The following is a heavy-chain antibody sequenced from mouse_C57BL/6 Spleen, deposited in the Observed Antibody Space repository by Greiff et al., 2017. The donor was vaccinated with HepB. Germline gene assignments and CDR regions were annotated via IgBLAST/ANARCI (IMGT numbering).Heavy chain of an antibody. CDR2: IYPGSGST. D-gene: IGHD2-1*01. V-gene: IGHV1-55*01. Sequence: VQLQQPGAELVKPGASVKMSCKASGYTFTSYWITWVKQRPGQGLEWIGDIYPGSGSTNYNEKFKSKATLTVATSSSTAYMQLSSLTSEDSAVYYCAAGCNYDVDYWGQGTTLTVSS. CDR1: GYTFTSYW. J-gene: IGHJ2*01. CDR3: AAGCNYDVDY.